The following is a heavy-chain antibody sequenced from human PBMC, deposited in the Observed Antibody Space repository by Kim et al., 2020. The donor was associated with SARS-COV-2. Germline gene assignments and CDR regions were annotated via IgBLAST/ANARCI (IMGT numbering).Heavy chain of an antibody. CDR3: AKGHPVVLVGYDY. CDR1: GFPFDTYA. D-gene: IGHD2-15*01. J-gene: IGHJ4*02. CDR2: ISGNGGSS. Sequence: GGSLRLSCAASGFPFDTYAMNWVRQTPEKGLEWVSTISGNGGSSYHADSVKGRFTISRDNTKHTVYLQMNRLRVDDTAVYYCAKGHPVVLVGYDYWGQGTLVTVSS. V-gene: IGHV3-23*01.